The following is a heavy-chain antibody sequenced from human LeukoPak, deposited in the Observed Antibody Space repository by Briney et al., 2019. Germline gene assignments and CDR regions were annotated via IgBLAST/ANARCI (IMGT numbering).Heavy chain of an antibody. Sequence: SETLSLTCTVSGGSISSYYWSWIRQPPGKGLEWIGYIYYSGSTNYNPSLKSRLTISADTSKKQFSLKLSSVTAADTALYYCARLGPSRYDYYYMDVWGKGTTVTISS. CDR1: GGSISSYY. J-gene: IGHJ6*03. CDR3: ARLGPSRYDYYYMDV. V-gene: IGHV4-59*08. D-gene: IGHD3-16*01. CDR2: IYYSGST.